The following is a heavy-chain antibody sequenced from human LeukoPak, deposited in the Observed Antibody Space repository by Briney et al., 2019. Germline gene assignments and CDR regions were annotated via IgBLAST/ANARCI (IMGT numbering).Heavy chain of an antibody. CDR2: IWYDGSNK. CDR3: ARPSTIFGVAPDY. Sequence: GGSLRLSCAASGFTFSNYAFHWVRQAPGKGLEWVAVIWYDGSNKYYADSVKGRFTISRDNSKNTLYLQMNSLRAEDTAVYYCARPSTIFGVAPDYWGQGTLVTVSS. V-gene: IGHV3-33*08. J-gene: IGHJ4*02. D-gene: IGHD3-3*01. CDR1: GFTFSNYA.